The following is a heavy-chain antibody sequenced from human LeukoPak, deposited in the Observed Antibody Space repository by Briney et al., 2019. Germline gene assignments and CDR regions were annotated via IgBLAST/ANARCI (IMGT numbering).Heavy chain of an antibody. D-gene: IGHD3-10*01. Sequence: SLRLSCAASGFTLDDYAMHWVRQAPGKGLEWVSGISWNSGSIGYADSVKGRLTISRDNAKNSLYLQMNSLRAEDTALYYCAKDTMVRGVITTYFQHWGQGTLVTVSS. CDR3: AKDTMVRGVITTYFQH. V-gene: IGHV3-9*01. J-gene: IGHJ1*01. CDR1: GFTLDDYA. CDR2: ISWNSGSI.